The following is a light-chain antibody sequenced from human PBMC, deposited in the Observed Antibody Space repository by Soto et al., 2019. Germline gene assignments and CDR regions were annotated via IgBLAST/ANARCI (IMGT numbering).Light chain of an antibody. V-gene: IGLV2-14*01. Sequence: QSALSQPASVSGSPGQSVTISCTGTSSDVCAYDLVCWYQQHPGKAPKLMIYDVSNRPSGVSNRFSGSKSGNTASLTISGLQAEDEADYYCSSYTSSSTPYVCGTGTKLTVL. CDR2: DVS. CDR3: SSYTSSSTPYV. J-gene: IGLJ1*01. CDR1: SSDVCAYDL.